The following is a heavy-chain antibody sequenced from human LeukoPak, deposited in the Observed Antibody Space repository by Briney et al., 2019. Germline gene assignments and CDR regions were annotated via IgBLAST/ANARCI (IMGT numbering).Heavy chain of an antibody. V-gene: IGHV3-7*01. CDR3: AVWYVDY. Sequence: PGGPLRLSCAASGFTFSSYWMTWVRQAPGKGLEWVADIKGDGSETFYVDSVKGRFTISRDNAENSLYLQMNSLRAEDTALYYCAVWYVDYWGQGTLVTVSS. J-gene: IGHJ4*02. CDR2: IKGDGSET. CDR1: GFTFSSYW.